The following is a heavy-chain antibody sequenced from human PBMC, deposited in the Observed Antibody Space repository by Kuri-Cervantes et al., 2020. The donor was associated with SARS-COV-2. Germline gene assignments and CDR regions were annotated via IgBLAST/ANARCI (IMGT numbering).Heavy chain of an antibody. Sequence: GGSLRLSCAASGFTFSSCGMHWVRQAPGEGLEWVTFISYDGRKKNYVDSVKGRFTISRDNSKNTLYLQMNSLRAEDTAVYYCARGAGISGWFDWGQGTLVTVSS. D-gene: IGHD6-19*01. CDR1: GFTFSSCG. CDR3: ARGAGISGWFD. V-gene: IGHV3-30*03. CDR2: ISYDGRKK. J-gene: IGHJ4*02.